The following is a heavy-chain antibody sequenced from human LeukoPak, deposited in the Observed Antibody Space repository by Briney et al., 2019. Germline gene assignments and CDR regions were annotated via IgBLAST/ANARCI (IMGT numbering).Heavy chain of an antibody. V-gene: IGHV4-59*08. D-gene: IGHD2-15*01. J-gene: IGHJ4*02. CDR3: APYASLSGGHFDY. Sequence: SETLSLTCTVSGGSISSYYWSWIRQPPGKGLEWIGYIYYSGSTNYNPSLKSRVTISVDTSKNQFYLKLSSVTAADTAVYYCAPYASLSGGHFDYWGQGTLVTVSS. CDR1: GGSISSYY. CDR2: IYYSGST.